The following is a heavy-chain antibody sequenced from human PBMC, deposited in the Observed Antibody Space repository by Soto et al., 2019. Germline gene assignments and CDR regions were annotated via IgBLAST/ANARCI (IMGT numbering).Heavy chain of an antibody. CDR2: IYYSGST. CDR3: AGEREWGWDGDYRGGFDP. D-gene: IGHD4-17*01. V-gene: IGHV4-31*03. Sequence: SETLSLTCTVSGGSISSGGYYWSWIRQHPGKGLEWIGYIYYSGSTYYNPSLKSRVTISVDTSKNQFSLKLSSVTAADTAVYYCAGEREWGWDGDYRGGFDPWGQGTLVTVSS. J-gene: IGHJ5*02. CDR1: GGSISSGGYY.